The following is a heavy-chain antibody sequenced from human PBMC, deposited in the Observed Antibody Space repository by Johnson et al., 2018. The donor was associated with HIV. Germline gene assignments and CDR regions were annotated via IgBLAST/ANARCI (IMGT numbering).Heavy chain of an antibody. V-gene: IGHV3-15*01. CDR1: GFTFTDAW. CDR2: IKRKADGGTT. J-gene: IGHJ3*01. D-gene: IGHD2-2*01. Sequence: VQLVESGGGVVRPGGSLRLSCAASGFTFTDAWMSWVRQAPGKGLEWVGRIKRKADGGTTDYAAPVKGRFSISRDDSKTTVYLQMNSLKTDDTAVYFCSIDPIFLGYWYHSSPWGQGTMVTVSS. CDR3: SIDPIFLGYWYHSSP.